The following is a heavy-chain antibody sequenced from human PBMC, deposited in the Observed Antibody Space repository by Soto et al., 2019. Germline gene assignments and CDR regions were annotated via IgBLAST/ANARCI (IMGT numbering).Heavy chain of an antibody. CDR1: GYSFTSYW. V-gene: IGHV5-10-1*01. CDR3: ARLRYSSGWSYYYYYGMDV. D-gene: IGHD6-19*01. J-gene: IGHJ6*02. Sequence: GESLKISCKGSGYSFTSYWISWVRQMPGKGLEWMGRIDPSDSYTNYSPSFQGHVTISADKSISTAYLQWSSLKASDTAMYYCARLRYSSGWSYYYYYGMDVWGQGTTVTVSS. CDR2: IDPSDSYT.